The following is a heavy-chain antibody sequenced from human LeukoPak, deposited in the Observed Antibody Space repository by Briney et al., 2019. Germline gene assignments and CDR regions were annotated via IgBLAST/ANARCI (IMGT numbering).Heavy chain of an antibody. CDR1: GFSLSTSGVG. Sequence: ESGPTLVKPTQTLTLTCTFSGFSLSTSGVGVGWIRQPPGKALEWLALIYWDDDKRYSPSLKSRLTITKDTSKNQVVLTMTNMDPVDTATYYCARAPGYSSSWYRVPYYFDYWGQGTLVTVSS. J-gene: IGHJ4*02. CDR2: IYWDDDK. CDR3: ARAPGYSSSWYRVPYYFDY. V-gene: IGHV2-5*02. D-gene: IGHD6-13*01.